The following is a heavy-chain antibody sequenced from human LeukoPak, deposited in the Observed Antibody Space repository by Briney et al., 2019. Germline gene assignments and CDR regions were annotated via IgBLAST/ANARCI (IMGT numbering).Heavy chain of an antibody. CDR3: ARDVGATNFDY. D-gene: IGHD1-26*01. Sequence: SETLSLPCTVSGGSISSSSYYWGWIRQPPGKGLEWIGSIYYSGSTYYNPSLKSRVTISVDTSKNQFSLKLSSVTAADTAVYYCARDVGATNFDYWGQGTLVTVSS. V-gene: IGHV4-39*07. CDR2: IYYSGST. CDR1: GGSISSSSYY. J-gene: IGHJ4*02.